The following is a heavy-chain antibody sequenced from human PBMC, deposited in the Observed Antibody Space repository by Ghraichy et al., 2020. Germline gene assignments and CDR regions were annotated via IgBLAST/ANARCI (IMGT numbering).Heavy chain of an antibody. D-gene: IGHD3-16*01. CDR1: GFTFSSYS. CDR3: ARARFMITFGGGYYFDY. J-gene: IGHJ4*02. V-gene: IGHV3-21*01. Sequence: LSLPCAASGFTFSSYSMNWVRQAPGKGLEWVSSISSSSSYIYYADSVKGRFTISRDNAKNSLYLQMNSLRAEDTAVYYCARARFMITFGGGYYFDYWGQGTLVTVSS. CDR2: ISSSSSYI.